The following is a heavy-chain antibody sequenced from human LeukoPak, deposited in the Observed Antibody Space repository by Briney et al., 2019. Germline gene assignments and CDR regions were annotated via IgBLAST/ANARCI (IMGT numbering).Heavy chain of an antibody. V-gene: IGHV1-69*13. CDR1: GGTFRSFA. CDR2: IIPIFRTA. Sequence: SVKVSCTASGGTFRSFAISWVRQAPGQGLEWMGGIIPIFRTANYAQKFQGRVTITADESTSTAYMELSSLRSEDTAVYHCARALRYYSDSSGYAFDYWGQGTLVTVSS. CDR3: ARALRYYSDSSGYAFDY. J-gene: IGHJ4*02. D-gene: IGHD3-22*01.